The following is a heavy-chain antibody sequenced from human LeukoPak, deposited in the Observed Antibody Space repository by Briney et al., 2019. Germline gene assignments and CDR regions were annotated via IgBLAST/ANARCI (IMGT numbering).Heavy chain of an antibody. V-gene: IGHV3-9*01. CDR2: ISWNSGSI. J-gene: IGHJ4*02. Sequence: GGSLRLSCAASGFTFDDYTMHWVRQAPGKGLEWVSGISWNSGSIGYADSVKGRFTISRDNAKNSLYLQMNSLRAEDTALYYSAKAQPRGGFDYWGQGTLVTVSS. CDR1: GFTFDDYT. CDR3: AKAQPRGGFDY. D-gene: IGHD2-2*01.